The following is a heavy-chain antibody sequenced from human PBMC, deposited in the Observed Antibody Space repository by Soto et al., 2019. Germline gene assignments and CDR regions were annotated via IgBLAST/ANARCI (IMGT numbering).Heavy chain of an antibody. CDR1: GFTFSSYA. CDR2: ISGSGGST. D-gene: IGHD2-15*01. Sequence: GGSLRLSCAASGFTFSSYAMSWVRQAPGKGLEWVSAISGSGGSTYYADSVKGRFTISRDNSKNTLYLQMNSLRAEDTAVYYCAKDYCSGGSCYSGAPPIDYWGQGTLVTVSS. J-gene: IGHJ4*02. V-gene: IGHV3-23*01. CDR3: AKDYCSGGSCYSGAPPIDY.